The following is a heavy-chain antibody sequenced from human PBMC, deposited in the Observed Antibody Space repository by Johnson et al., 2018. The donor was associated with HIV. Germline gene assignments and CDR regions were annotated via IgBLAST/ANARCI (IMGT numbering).Heavy chain of an antibody. CDR3: AKDSGANWNYGAFDI. CDR1: GFTFSDAW. CDR2: IKSKTDGGTT. D-gene: IGHD1-7*01. V-gene: IGHV3-15*01. J-gene: IGHJ3*02. Sequence: EQLEESGGGLVKPGGSLRLSCAVSGFTFSDAWMTWVRQAPGKGLEWVGRIKSKTDGGTTDYAAPVKGRFTISRDDSKNTLYLQMNSLKTEDTAVYYCAKDSGANWNYGAFDIWGQGTMVTVSS.